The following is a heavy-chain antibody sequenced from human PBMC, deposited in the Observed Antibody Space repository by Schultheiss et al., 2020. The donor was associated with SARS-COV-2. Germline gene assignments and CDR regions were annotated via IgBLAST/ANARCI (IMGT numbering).Heavy chain of an antibody. J-gene: IGHJ4*02. V-gene: IGHV4-38-2*01. Sequence: SETLSLTCAVSGYSISSDYYWGWIRQPPGKGLEWIGSIYHSGSTNYNPSLKSRVTISVDTSKNQFSLKLSSVTAADTAVYYCARGLTPYRSSWFDYWGQGTLVTVSS. CDR2: IYHSGST. CDR1: GYSISSDYY. CDR3: ARGLTPYRSSWFDY. D-gene: IGHD6-13*01.